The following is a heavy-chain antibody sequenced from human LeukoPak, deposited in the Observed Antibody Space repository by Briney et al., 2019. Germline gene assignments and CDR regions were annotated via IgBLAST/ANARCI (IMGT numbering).Heavy chain of an antibody. Sequence: GRSLRLSCAASGFTFSSYGMHWVRQAPGKGLEWVAVIWYDGSNKYYADSVKGRFTISRDNSKNTLYLQMNSLRAEDTAVYYCARDSRSSGSYFLTYWGQGTLVTVSS. J-gene: IGHJ4*02. CDR3: ARDSRSSGSYFLTY. D-gene: IGHD1-26*01. CDR2: IWYDGSNK. CDR1: GFTFSSYG. V-gene: IGHV3-33*08.